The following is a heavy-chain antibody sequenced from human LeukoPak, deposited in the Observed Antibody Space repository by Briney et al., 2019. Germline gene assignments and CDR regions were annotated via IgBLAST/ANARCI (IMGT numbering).Heavy chain of an antibody. CDR1: GFTFSSYW. J-gene: IGHJ5*02. V-gene: IGHV3-74*01. CDR3: LVWKHVFDR. Sequence: GGSLRLSCAASGFTFSSYWMHWVRQAPGKGLVWVSRINSDGSSTTYADSVKGRFTISRDNSKNTLYLQMNSLRVEDTAVYYCLVWKHVFDRWGQGTLVTVSS. D-gene: IGHD5/OR15-5a*01. CDR2: INSDGSST.